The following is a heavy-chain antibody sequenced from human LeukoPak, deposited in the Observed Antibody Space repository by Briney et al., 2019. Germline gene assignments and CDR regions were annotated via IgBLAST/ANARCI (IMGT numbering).Heavy chain of an antibody. V-gene: IGHV4-34*01. CDR1: GGSFSGYY. D-gene: IGHD1-26*01. CDR2: INHSGST. J-gene: IGHJ5*02. Sequence: SETLSLTCAVYGGSFSGYYWSWIRQPPGKGLEWIGEINHSGSTNYNPPLKSRVTISLDTSKNQFSLKLTSVPAADTAVYYCARGRVGALRRWFDPWGQGTLVTVSS. CDR3: ARGRVGALRRWFDP.